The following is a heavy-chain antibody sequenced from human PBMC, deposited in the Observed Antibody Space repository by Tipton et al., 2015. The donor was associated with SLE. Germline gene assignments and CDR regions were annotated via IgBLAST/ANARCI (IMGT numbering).Heavy chain of an antibody. V-gene: IGHV4-39*01. Sequence: TLSLTCTVSGGSISGSNYYWDWIRQPPGKGPEWIGRITNNATTYYIPSLQSRVTMSVDTSKNHFSLKLSSVTAADTAVYYCARHDTNYGRNWFDPWGQGTLVTVSS. CDR3: ARHDTNYGRNWFDP. D-gene: IGHD2-8*01. CDR2: ITNNATT. CDR1: GGSISGSNYY. J-gene: IGHJ5*02.